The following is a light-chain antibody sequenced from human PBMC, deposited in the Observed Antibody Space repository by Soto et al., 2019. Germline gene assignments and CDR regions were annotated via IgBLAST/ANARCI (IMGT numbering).Light chain of an antibody. CDR1: SGDVGGYNY. J-gene: IGLJ1*01. Sequence: SVLTQPPSASGSPGQSVTFSCTGTSGDVGGYNYVSWYQQHPGKAPKLMIYEVSKRPSGVPDRFSGSKSGNTASLTVSGLQAEDEADYYCSSYAGSNNYVFGTGTKVT. V-gene: IGLV2-8*01. CDR2: EVS. CDR3: SSYAGSNNYV.